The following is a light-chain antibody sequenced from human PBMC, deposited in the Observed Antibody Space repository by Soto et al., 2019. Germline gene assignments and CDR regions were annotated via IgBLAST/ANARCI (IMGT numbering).Light chain of an antibody. V-gene: IGKV1-5*01. CDR3: QQYNSWWS. CDR1: QSVRNW. Sequence: DIQMTQSPSTLSASVGDRVTITCRASQSVRNWLAWYQQKPGKAPQLLIYDASSLESGVPSRFSGSGSGTEFTLTMSRMKPDDFATYYCQQYNSWWSFGQGTKVDIK. J-gene: IGKJ1*01. CDR2: DAS.